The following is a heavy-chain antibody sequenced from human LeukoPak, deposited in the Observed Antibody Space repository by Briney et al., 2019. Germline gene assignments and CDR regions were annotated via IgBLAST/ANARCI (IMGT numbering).Heavy chain of an antibody. J-gene: IGHJ3*02. Sequence: GASVKVSCKASGGTFSSYAISWVRQAPGQGLEWMGRIIPIFGTANYAQKFQGRVTITTDESTSTAYMELSSLRSDDTAVYYCARDHLLRYYDSSGYGDAFDIWGQGTMVTVSS. D-gene: IGHD3-22*01. V-gene: IGHV1-69*05. CDR2: IIPIFGTA. CDR3: ARDHLLRYYDSSGYGDAFDI. CDR1: GGTFSSYA.